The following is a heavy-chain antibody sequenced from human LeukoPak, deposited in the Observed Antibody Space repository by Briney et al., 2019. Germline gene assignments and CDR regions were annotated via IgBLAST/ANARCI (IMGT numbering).Heavy chain of an antibody. V-gene: IGHV1-18*01. Sequence: ASVKVSCKASGYTFTSYGISWVRQAPGQGLEWMGRISAYNGNTNYAQKLQGRVTMTTDTSTSTAYMELRSLRSDDTAVYYCARAFWGLWSGYLIDYWGQGTLVTVSS. J-gene: IGHJ4*02. D-gene: IGHD3-3*01. CDR2: ISAYNGNT. CDR3: ARAFWGLWSGYLIDY. CDR1: GYTFTSYG.